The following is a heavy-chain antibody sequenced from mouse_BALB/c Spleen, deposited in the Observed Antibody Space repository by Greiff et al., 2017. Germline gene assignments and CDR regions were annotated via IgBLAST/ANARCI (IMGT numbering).Heavy chain of an antibody. CDR1: GDSITSGY. Sequence: EVKVVESGPSLVKPSQTLSLTCSVTGDSITSGYWNWIRKFPGNKLEYMGYISYSGSTYYNPSLKSRISITRDTSKNQYYLQLNSVTTEDTATYYCARYYGSSYRYFDYWGQGTTLTVSS. D-gene: IGHD1-1*01. CDR3: ARYYGSSYRYFDY. V-gene: IGHV3-8*02. J-gene: IGHJ2*01. CDR2: ISYSGST.